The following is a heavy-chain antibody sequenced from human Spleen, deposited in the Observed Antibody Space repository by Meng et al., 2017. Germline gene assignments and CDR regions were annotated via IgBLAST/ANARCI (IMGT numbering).Heavy chain of an antibody. CDR2: INHSGCT. V-gene: IGHV4-34*01. Sequence: SETLSLTCVVSGGSFSDYYWSWIRQPPGKGLEWIGEINHSGCTNYNPSLESRATISVDTSQNNLSLKLSSVTAADSAVYYCARGPTTMAHDFDYWGQGTLVTVSS. CDR3: ARGPTTMAHDFDY. CDR1: GGSFSDYY. J-gene: IGHJ4*02. D-gene: IGHD4-11*01.